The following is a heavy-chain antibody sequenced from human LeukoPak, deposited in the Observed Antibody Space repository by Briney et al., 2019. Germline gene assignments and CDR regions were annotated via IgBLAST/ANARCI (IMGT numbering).Heavy chain of an antibody. CDR1: GFTFSSYW. Sequence: GGSLRLSCAASGFTFSSYWMHWVRQAPGKGLVWVSRIIPDGTSTTYADSVKGRFTISRDNAKNTLYVQMNGLRAEDTAVYYCARGASGVYAFDIWGQGTMVTVSS. J-gene: IGHJ3*02. CDR3: ARGASGVYAFDI. D-gene: IGHD3-3*01. CDR2: IIPDGTST. V-gene: IGHV3-74*01.